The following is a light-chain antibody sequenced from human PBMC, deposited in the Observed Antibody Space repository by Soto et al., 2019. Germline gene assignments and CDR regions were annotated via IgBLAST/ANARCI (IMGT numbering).Light chain of an antibody. Sequence: EIVLTQSPATLYVSPGERATLSCRASQSLSSNVAWYQQRPRQAPRLLINDTSSRASDVPARFSGRGSGTEFTLTIASLQSEDFAIEYCQQYNHWPHMLSFGGGTKVELK. CDR2: DTS. CDR3: QQYNHWPHMLS. CDR1: QSLSSN. V-gene: IGKV3-15*01. J-gene: IGKJ4*01.